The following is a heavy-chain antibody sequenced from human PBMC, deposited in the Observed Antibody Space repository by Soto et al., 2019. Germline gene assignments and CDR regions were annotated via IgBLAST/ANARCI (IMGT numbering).Heavy chain of an antibody. D-gene: IGHD1-1*01. CDR1: GYTFTSYG. CDR2: ISAHNGNT. CDR3: ARGRYGDY. V-gene: IGHV1-18*03. J-gene: IGHJ4*02. Sequence: QVHLVQSGAEVKKPGASVKVSCKASGYTFTSYGITWVRQAPGQGLEWMGWISAHNGNTDYAQKLQGRVIVTRDTTTSTAYMELRSLRSDVMAVYYCARGRYGDYWGQGALVTVSS.